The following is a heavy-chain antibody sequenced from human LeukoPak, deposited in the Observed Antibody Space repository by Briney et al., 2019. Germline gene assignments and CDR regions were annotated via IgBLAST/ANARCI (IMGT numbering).Heavy chain of an antibody. CDR2: IYHSGTT. V-gene: IGHV4-28*03. CDR1: GYSITSSSW. D-gene: IGHD5-24*01. CDR3: ARVRRDGYNSPDY. Sequence: SETLSLTCAVSGYSITSSSWWGWIRQPPGKGLEWIGYIYHSGTTYYNPSLQSRVTMSVDTSKNQFSLKLSSVTAADTAVYYCARVRRDGYNSPDYWGQGTLVTVSS. J-gene: IGHJ4*02.